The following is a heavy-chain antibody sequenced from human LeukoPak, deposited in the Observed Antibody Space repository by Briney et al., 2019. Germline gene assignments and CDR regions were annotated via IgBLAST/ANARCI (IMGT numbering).Heavy chain of an antibody. V-gene: IGHV4-61*05. CDR2: IYYSGST. Sequence: SETLSLTCTVSGGSISSSSYYWGWIRQPPGKGLEWIGYIYYSGSTNYNPSLKSRATISMDTSKNQFSLKLISVTAADTAMYYCARADSSSWFDWGQGTLVTVSS. D-gene: IGHD6-13*01. CDR1: GGSISSSSYY. CDR3: ARADSSSWFD. J-gene: IGHJ4*02.